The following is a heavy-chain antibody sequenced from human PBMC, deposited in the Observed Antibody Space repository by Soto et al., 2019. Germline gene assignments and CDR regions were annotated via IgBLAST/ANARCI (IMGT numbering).Heavy chain of an antibody. Sequence: GASVKVSCKASGYTFANYDINWVRQATGLGLEWMGWISAYNGNTNYAQKLQGRVTMTTDTSTSTAYMELRSLRSDDTAVYYCARGGIAAAADYYYYYGMDVWGQGTTVTVSS. CDR1: GYTFANYD. CDR2: ISAYNGNT. J-gene: IGHJ6*02. V-gene: IGHV1-18*01. CDR3: ARGGIAAAADYYYYYGMDV. D-gene: IGHD6-13*01.